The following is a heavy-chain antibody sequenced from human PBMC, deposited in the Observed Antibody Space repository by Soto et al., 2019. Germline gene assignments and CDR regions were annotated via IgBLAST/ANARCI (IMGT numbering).Heavy chain of an antibody. Sequence: QVQLVESGGGVVQPGRSLRLSCAASGFSFSSYAMHWVRQAPGKGLEWVAVISNEGSNEHYPDSLKGRFSISRDNSKNTLYLQMSSLRPEDTAVYYCAREYSLAVLAPGYWGQGTLVTVSS. V-gene: IGHV3-30-3*01. D-gene: IGHD5-18*01. CDR1: GFSFSSYA. J-gene: IGHJ4*02. CDR2: ISNEGSNE. CDR3: AREYSLAVLAPGY.